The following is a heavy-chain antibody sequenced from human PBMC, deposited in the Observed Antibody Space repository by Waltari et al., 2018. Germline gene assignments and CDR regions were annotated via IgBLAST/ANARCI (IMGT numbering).Heavy chain of an antibody. J-gene: IGHJ4*02. Sequence: QVQLVQSGAEVKKPGASVKVSCKGSGYTPTELSMHRVRQAPGKGLEWMGGFDPEDGDTTYARKFQVRVTITADTSTDTAYMGLSSLRSEDTALYYCATVPLVGASYYFDYWGQGTLVTVSS. CDR1: GYTPTELS. D-gene: IGHD1-26*01. V-gene: IGHV1-24*01. CDR2: FDPEDGDT. CDR3: ATVPLVGASYYFDY.